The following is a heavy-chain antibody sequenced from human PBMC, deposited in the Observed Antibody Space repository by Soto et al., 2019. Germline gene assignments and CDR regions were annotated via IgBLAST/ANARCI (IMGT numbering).Heavy chain of an antibody. CDR1: GFTFSSYA. Sequence: GGSLRLSCAASGFTFSSYAMNWVRQAPGKGLEWVSGISGGGGSTYYRDSVKGRFTVSRDNSENTLYLQMNSLRAEDTAVYYCAESGGIAALDPWGQGTLVTVSS. CDR3: AESGGIAALDP. V-gene: IGHV3-23*01. D-gene: IGHD6-6*01. CDR2: ISGGGGST. J-gene: IGHJ5*02.